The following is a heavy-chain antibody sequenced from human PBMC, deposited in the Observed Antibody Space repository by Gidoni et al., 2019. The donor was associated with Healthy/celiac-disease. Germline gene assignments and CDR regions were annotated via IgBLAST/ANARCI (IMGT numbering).Heavy chain of an antibody. V-gene: IGHV3-23*01. Sequence: EVQLLESGGGLVQPGGSLRLSCAASGFTFSSYALSWVRQAPGKGLEWVSAISGSGGSTYYADSVKGRFTTYRDNSKNTLYLQMNSLRAEDTAVYYCAKGGYCSGGSCYSGVNWFDPWGQGTLVTVSS. CDR3: AKGGYCSGGSCYSGVNWFDP. J-gene: IGHJ5*02. D-gene: IGHD2-15*01. CDR1: GFTFSSYA. CDR2: ISGSGGST.